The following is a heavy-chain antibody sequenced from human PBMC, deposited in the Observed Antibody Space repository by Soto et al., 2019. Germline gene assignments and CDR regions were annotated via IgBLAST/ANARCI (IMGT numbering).Heavy chain of an antibody. J-gene: IGHJ4*02. CDR3: ARTAAGTGRGYFDY. D-gene: IGHD6-13*01. Sequence: QVQLVQSGAEVKKPGSSVKVSCKASGGTFSSYAISWVRQAPGQGLEWMGGIIPIFGTANYAQKFQGRVTISADESTSTDYMERSSLRSEETAVYYCARTAAGTGRGYFDYWGQGSLVTVST. CDR1: GGTFSSYA. V-gene: IGHV1-69*01. CDR2: IIPIFGTA.